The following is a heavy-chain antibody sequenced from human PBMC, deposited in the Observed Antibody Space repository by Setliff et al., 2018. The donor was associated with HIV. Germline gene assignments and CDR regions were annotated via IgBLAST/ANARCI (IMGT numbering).Heavy chain of an antibody. CDR1: GYTFIDYY. CDR3: AGSYLTPLSIAVAGTWPDY. Sequence: GASVKVSCKASGYTFIDYYIHWVRQAPGQGLEWMGWINPNSGGTNYAQKFQGRVTMTRDTSISTAYMELSRLRSDDTAVYYCAGSYLTPLSIAVAGTWPDYWGQGTLVTVSS. CDR2: INPNSGGT. J-gene: IGHJ4*02. D-gene: IGHD6-19*01. V-gene: IGHV1-2*02.